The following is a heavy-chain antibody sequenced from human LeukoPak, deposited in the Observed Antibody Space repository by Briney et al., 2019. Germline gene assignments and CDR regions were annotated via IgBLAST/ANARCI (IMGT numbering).Heavy chain of an antibody. D-gene: IGHD3-10*01. CDR1: GYTFTYRY. CDR3: ARDLKFYGSGRHTRIDY. V-gene: IGHV1-45*02. Sequence: ASVKVSCKASGYTFTYRYLHWVRQAPGQALEWMGWITPFNGNTNYAQKFQDRVTITRDRSMSTAYMELSSLRSDDTAVYYCARDLKFYGSGRHTRIDYWGQGTLVTVSS. CDR2: ITPFNGNT. J-gene: IGHJ4*02.